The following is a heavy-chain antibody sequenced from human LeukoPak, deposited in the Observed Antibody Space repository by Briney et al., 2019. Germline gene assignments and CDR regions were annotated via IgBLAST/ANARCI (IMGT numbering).Heavy chain of an antibody. CDR1: GDSISSSFY. CDR2: MYYSGTT. D-gene: IGHD3-10*01. CDR3: ARHAVSGTYWPPFDY. V-gene: IGHV4-39*01. J-gene: IGHJ4*02. Sequence: SETLSLTCTVSGDSISSSFYWGWIRQTPGKGLEWVGSMYYSGTTYYNPSFESRVTISVAPSKNQLSLRLTSVTAADTAIYHCARHAVSGTYWPPFDYWGQGSLVTVSS.